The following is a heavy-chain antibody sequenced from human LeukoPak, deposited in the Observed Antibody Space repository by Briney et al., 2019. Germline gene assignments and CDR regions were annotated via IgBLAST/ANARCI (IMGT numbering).Heavy chain of an antibody. J-gene: IGHJ5*02. CDR3: ARDVDGNWFDP. V-gene: IGHV1-8*02. Sequence: ASVKVSCKASGYTFTSYGISWVRQAPGQGLEWMGWISAYNGNTGYAQKFQGRVTMTRNTSISTAYMELSSLRSEDTAVYYCARDVDGNWFDPWGQGTLVTVSS. CDR1: GYTFTSYG. D-gene: IGHD5-12*01. CDR2: ISAYNGNT.